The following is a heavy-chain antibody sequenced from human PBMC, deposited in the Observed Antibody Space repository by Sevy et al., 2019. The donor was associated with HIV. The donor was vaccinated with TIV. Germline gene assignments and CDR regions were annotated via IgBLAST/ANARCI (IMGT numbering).Heavy chain of an antibody. D-gene: IGHD3-3*01. V-gene: IGHV3-48*03. Sequence: GESLKISCAASGFTFSSYEMNWVRQAPGKGLERVSYISSSGSTIYYADSVKGRFTISRDNAKNSLYLQMNSLRAEDTAVYYCARGGVYDFWSGYYRATDYGMDVWGQGTTVTVSS. J-gene: IGHJ6*02. CDR3: ARGGVYDFWSGYYRATDYGMDV. CDR2: ISSSGSTI. CDR1: GFTFSSYE.